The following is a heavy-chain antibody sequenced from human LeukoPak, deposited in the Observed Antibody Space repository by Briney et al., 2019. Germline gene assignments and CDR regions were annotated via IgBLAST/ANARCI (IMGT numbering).Heavy chain of an antibody. V-gene: IGHV3-64*01. CDR1: GFTFSTYA. D-gene: IGHD6-6*01. J-gene: IGHJ5*02. CDR2: ITTNGGGT. CDR3: TGSSSSLNWFDP. Sequence: GGSLRLSCAASGFTFSTYAMHWVRQAPGKGLEYVSAITTNGGGTYYANSVRGRFTISRDNSKNTLYLQMGSLRAEDMAVYYCTGSSSSLNWFDPWGQGTLVTVSS.